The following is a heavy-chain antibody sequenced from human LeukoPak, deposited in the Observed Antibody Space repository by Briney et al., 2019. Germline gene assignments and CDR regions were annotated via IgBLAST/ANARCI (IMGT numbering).Heavy chain of an antibody. J-gene: IGHJ4*02. D-gene: IGHD6-19*01. Sequence: GGSLRLSCAASGFTFSSYSMSWVRQAPGKGLEWVSSISSSSSYIYYADSVKGRFTISRDNAKNSLYLQMNSLRAEDTAVYYCARMSGAVAGYWGQGTLVTVSS. CDR3: ARMSGAVAGY. CDR1: GFTFSSYS. V-gene: IGHV3-21*01. CDR2: ISSSSSYI.